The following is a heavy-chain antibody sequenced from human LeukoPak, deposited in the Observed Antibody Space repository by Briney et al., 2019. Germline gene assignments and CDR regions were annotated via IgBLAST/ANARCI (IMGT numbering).Heavy chain of an antibody. J-gene: IGHJ5*02. Sequence: SETLSLTCTVSGGSISSYYRSWIRQPPGQGLERIGYIYSRGSTTYNPPLKSRVTISVDTSKNQFSLKLSSVTAADTAVYYCARGPRRYCSGGSCYFSGSWFDPWGQGTLVTVSS. CDR3: ARGPRRYCSGGSCYFSGSWFDP. CDR1: GGSISSYY. D-gene: IGHD2-15*01. V-gene: IGHV4-59*01. CDR2: IYSRGST.